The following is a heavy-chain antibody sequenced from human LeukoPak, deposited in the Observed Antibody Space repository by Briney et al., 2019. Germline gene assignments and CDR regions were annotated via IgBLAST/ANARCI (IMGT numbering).Heavy chain of an antibody. J-gene: IGHJ4*02. CDR3: ATIKRGDIFGYFDF. Sequence: PSETLSLTCTVSGGSLTTHYWSWIRQPPGKGLEWIAYLRDSVTTKDAPSLKSRVTLSADTSKNQYFLRLTSVTAADTAVYYCATIKRGDIFGYFDFWGQGILVTVSS. V-gene: IGHV4-59*11. D-gene: IGHD5-18*01. CDR1: GGSLTTHY. CDR2: LRDSVTT.